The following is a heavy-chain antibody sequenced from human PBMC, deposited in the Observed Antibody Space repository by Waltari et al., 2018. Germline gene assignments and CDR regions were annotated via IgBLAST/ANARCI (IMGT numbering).Heavy chain of an antibody. CDR2: IHYPGDT. V-gene: IGHV4-38-2*01. CDR3: AGHEWGLPGF. Sequence: QVQLQESGPGLVTPSETLSLTCGPPGYSITSAYWWAWFRQPPGRGLEWIARIHYPGDTQYSPSLKSRVTISADKSKNEVSLRLTSVTAADTAVYYCAGHEWGLPGFWGQGTLVTVSS. D-gene: IGHD1-26*01. J-gene: IGHJ4*02. CDR1: GYSITSAYW.